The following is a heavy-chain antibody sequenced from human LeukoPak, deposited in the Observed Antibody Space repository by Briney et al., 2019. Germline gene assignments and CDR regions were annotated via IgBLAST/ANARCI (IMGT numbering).Heavy chain of an antibody. CDR2: ISSSGSTI. D-gene: IGHD6-6*01. V-gene: IGHV3-48*03. CDR3: ARGYRSAARRLLPMDV. J-gene: IGHJ6*03. Sequence: GGSLRLSCAASGFTFSSYEMNWVRQAPGKGLEWVSYISSSGSTIYYAHSVKGRFTISRDNAKNSLYLQMNSLRAEDTAFYYCARGYRSAARRLLPMDVWGKGTTVTVSS. CDR1: GFTFSSYE.